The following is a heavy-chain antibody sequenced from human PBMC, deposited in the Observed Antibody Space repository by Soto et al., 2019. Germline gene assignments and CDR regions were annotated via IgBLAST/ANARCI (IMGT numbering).Heavy chain of an antibody. Sequence: PGESLKISCKGSGYIFTSHWIAWVRQMPGKGLEWMGIIYPGDSDTIYSPSFQGKVTFSVDKSISTVYLQWTTLKASDTAIYYCARRVPSGSGADYYGMDVWGQGTTVTVSS. J-gene: IGHJ6*02. CDR3: ARRVPSGSGADYYGMDV. D-gene: IGHD3-10*01. V-gene: IGHV5-51*01. CDR2: IYPGDSDT. CDR1: GYIFTSHW.